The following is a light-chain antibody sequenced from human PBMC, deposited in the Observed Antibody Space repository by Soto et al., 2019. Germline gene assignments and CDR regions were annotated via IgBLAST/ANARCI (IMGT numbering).Light chain of an antibody. J-gene: IGKJ1*01. CDR2: GIS. V-gene: IGKV3-15*01. Sequence: IQMTQSPALLSVSPGESATLSCRASQSVNSNYLAWYQQHPGQPPRLLIYGISTRATGIPARFSGSGSATEFSLTISSLQSEDFAVYYCQQYSKWPITFGQGTKVDIK. CDR1: QSVNSN. CDR3: QQYSKWPIT.